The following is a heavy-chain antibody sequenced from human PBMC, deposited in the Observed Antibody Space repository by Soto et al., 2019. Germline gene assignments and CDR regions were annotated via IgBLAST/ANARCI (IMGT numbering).Heavy chain of an antibody. J-gene: IGHJ4*02. CDR1: GFALSVYA. V-gene: IGHV3-30-3*01. CDR2: ISYDGTIK. CDR3: ARGERSGYYDS. Sequence: QVQLVESGGGVVQPGRSLRLSCAASGFALSVYAMHWVRQAPGKGLEWVAVISYDGTIKHYMDSVKGRFTISRDNSKNMLFLQMISLRPEDTAVFYCARGERSGYYDSWGLGTLVTVSS. D-gene: IGHD3-3*01.